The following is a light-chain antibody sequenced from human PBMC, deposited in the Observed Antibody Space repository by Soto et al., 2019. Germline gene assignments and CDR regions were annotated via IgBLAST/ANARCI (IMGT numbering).Light chain of an antibody. CDR3: LQGTHWPST. J-gene: IGKJ3*01. CDR1: QSLVYSDETTF. CDR2: KVS. V-gene: IGKV2-30*01. Sequence: DVVMTQSPVSLPVTLGQPASISCRSSQSLVYSDETTFLSWFLQRPGQAPRRLIYKVSNRDSGVPDRFSGSGSGTDFTLKISRVEAEDVGVYYCLQGTHWPSTFGPGTKVVI.